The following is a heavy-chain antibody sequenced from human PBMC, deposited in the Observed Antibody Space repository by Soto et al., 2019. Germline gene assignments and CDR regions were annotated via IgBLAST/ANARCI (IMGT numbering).Heavy chain of an antibody. CDR2: ISYDGSNK. CDR3: ARYSLKYKGPTDY. J-gene: IGHJ4*02. D-gene: IGHD1-1*01. CDR1: GFTFSHYG. Sequence: QVQLVESGGGVVQPGSSLRLSCAASGFTFSHYGIHWVRQAPGKGLEWLAVISYDGSNKHYADSVKGRFTVSRDNSKNTLYLQMNSLRAEDTAVYFCARYSLKYKGPTDYWGEGTLVTGSS. V-gene: IGHV3-30*03.